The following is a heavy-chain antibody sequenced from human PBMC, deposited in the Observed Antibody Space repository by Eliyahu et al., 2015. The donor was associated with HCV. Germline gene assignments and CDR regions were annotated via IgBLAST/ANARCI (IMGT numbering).Heavy chain of an antibody. Sequence: QVQLQQSGPGLVKPSQTLSLTCXISGDSVSSNSXXWNWXRQSPSRGLEWLGRTYYRSKWYNDYAVSVKSRITINPDTSKNQFSLQLNSVTPEDTAVYYCARVLHITMVSGSYFPPLHFDYWGQGTLVTVSS. CDR2: TYYRSKWYN. CDR3: ARVLHITMVSGSYFPPLHFDY. CDR1: GDSVSSNSXX. V-gene: IGHV6-1*01. J-gene: IGHJ4*02. D-gene: IGHD3-10*01.